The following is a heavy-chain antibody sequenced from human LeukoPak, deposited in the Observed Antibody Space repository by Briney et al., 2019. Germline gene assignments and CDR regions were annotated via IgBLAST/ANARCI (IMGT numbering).Heavy chain of an antibody. J-gene: IGHJ4*02. CDR1: GGSISSGSYY. Sequence: PSQTLSLTCTVSGGSISSGSYYWSWVRQPAGKGLEWIGRIYTSGSTNYNPSLKSRVTISVDTSKNQFSLKLSSVTAADTAVYYCARDTLTGYYDYWGQGTLVTVSS. CDR3: ARDTLTGYYDY. D-gene: IGHD3-9*01. V-gene: IGHV4-61*02. CDR2: IYTSGST.